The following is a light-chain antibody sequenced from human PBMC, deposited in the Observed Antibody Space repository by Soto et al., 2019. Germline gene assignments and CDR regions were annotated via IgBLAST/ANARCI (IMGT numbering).Light chain of an antibody. Sequence: AIQMTQFPSSLSASVGDRVTITCRASQAIRSDLGWYQQRPGKAPKLLIYAASSLQSGVPSRFSGSGSGTDFTLTISGLQPDDFATYYCLQDYNYPLTFGGGTKVEI. CDR3: LQDYNYPLT. V-gene: IGKV1-6*01. CDR1: QAIRSD. CDR2: AAS. J-gene: IGKJ4*01.